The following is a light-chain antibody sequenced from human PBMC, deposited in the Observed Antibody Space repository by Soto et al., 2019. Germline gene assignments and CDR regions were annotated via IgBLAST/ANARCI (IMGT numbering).Light chain of an antibody. CDR2: STN. V-gene: IGLV8-61*01. CDR1: SGSVSTSYY. CDR3: LLYMNYGVSV. Sequence: QTVVTQEPSFSVSPGGTVTLTCGLSSGSVSTSYYPSWYQQTPGQAPRTLIYSTNTRSPGVPDRFSGSILVNKAALTITGAQAEDESDYYCLLYMNYGVSVFGTGTKLTVL. J-gene: IGLJ1*01.